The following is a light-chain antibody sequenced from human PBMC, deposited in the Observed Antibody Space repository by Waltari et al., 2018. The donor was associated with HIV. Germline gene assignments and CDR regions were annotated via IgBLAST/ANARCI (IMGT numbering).Light chain of an antibody. CDR3: QQRSNWPRT. CDR2: DAS. Sequence: EIVLTQSPATLSLSPGERATLSCRASQSVSSSLAWYQQKPDQAPRPLIYDASNRATGIPARFSGSGSGTDFTLTISSLEPEDFAVYYCQQRSNWPRTFGQGTKVEIK. J-gene: IGKJ1*01. CDR1: QSVSSS. V-gene: IGKV3-11*01.